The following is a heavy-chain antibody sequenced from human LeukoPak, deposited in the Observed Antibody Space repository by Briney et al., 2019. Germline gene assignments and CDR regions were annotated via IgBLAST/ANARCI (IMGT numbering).Heavy chain of an antibody. V-gene: IGHV4-34*01. CDR2: INHSGST. D-gene: IGHD5-12*01. CDR3: ARLYSGYDSRDAFDI. Sequence: EPSETLSLTCAVYGGSFSGYYWSWIRQPPGKGLEWIGEINHSGSTNYNPSLKSRVTISVDTSKNQFSLKLSSVTAADTAVYYCARLYSGYDSRDAFDIWGQGTMVTVSS. J-gene: IGHJ3*02. CDR1: GGSFSGYY.